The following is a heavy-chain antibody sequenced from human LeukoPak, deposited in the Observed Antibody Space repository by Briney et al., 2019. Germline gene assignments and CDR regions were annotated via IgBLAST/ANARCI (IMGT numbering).Heavy chain of an antibody. Sequence: GGSLRLSCVASGFTFSSYAMNWVRQAPGKGLEWVSVISGSGGSTYYADSVKGRFTISRDNSKNTLYLQMNSLRAEDTAVYYCAKRWGTSHGAFDIWGQGTMVTVSS. CDR1: GFTFSSYA. CDR3: AKRWGTSHGAFDI. D-gene: IGHD3-16*01. V-gene: IGHV3-23*01. CDR2: ISGSGGST. J-gene: IGHJ3*02.